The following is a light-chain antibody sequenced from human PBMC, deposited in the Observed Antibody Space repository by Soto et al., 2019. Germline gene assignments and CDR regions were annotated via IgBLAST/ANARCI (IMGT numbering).Light chain of an antibody. CDR2: EVI. V-gene: IGLV2-8*01. J-gene: IGLJ7*01. CDR1: SSDVGGFNY. CDR3: SSYAGSNNPLFV. Sequence: QSALTQPPSASGSPGQSLTISCTGTSSDVGGFNYVSWHQKHPGKAPKVLIYEVIKRPSGVPDRFSGSKSGNTAYLTVSGLQSEDEADYYCSSYAGSNNPLFVFGSGTQLTVL.